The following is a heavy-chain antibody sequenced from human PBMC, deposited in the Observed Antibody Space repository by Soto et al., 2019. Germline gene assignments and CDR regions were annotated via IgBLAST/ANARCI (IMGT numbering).Heavy chain of an antibody. V-gene: IGHV3-23*01. Sequence: PGGSLSLPCASSGFTLSRSAVNWVRHAPGKGLEWVSYISDSGDRTYYADSVKGRFTISRDRSKNTVSLQMDSLRAEDTAVYYCAKDRGIIVKAGDAFNGWGQGTKVTVSS. J-gene: IGHJ3*01. CDR2: ISDSGDRT. D-gene: IGHD3-16*02. CDR3: AKDRGIIVKAGDAFNG. CDR1: GFTLSRSA.